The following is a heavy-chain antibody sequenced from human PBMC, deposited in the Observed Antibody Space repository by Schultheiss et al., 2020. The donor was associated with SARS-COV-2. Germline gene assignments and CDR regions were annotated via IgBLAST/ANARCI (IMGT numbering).Heavy chain of an antibody. CDR1: GFTLSAYY. D-gene: IGHD6-6*01. J-gene: IGHJ6*02. V-gene: IGHV1-2*02. Sequence: ASVKVSCKASGFTLSAYYIHWVRQAPGQGLEWMGWINPNSGGTNYAQKFQGRVTMTRDTSISTAYMELSRLRSDDTAVYYCARAQSIAARQIVYYYGMDVWGQGTTVTVSS. CDR2: INPNSGGT. CDR3: ARAQSIAARQIVYYYGMDV.